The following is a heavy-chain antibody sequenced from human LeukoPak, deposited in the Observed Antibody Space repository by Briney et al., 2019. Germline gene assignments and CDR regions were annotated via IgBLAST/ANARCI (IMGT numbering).Heavy chain of an antibody. V-gene: IGHV3-7*01. D-gene: IGHD1-1*01. CDR3: ARDDDWNDEDY. J-gene: IGHJ4*02. CDR2: IKQDGSEK. CDR1: GFTFSNYW. Sequence: GGSLRLSCAASGFTFSNYWMSWIRQAPGKGLQWVANIKQDGSEKYYVDSVKGRFTITRDNAKKSLYLQMNRLRAEDTAVYYCARDDDWNDEDYWGQGTLVTVSS.